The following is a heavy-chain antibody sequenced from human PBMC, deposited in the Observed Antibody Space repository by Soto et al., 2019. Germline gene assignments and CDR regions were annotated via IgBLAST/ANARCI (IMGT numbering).Heavy chain of an antibody. D-gene: IGHD3-22*01. J-gene: IGHJ4*02. V-gene: IGHV3-72*01. CDR3: ASGVYHSGGSPFEY. Sequence: EVQLVESGGGLVQPGGSLRLSCAASGFTFRDHYMDWVRQAPGKGLEWVGRIRNKADSYTTEYSASVKGRFSISRDDSKNSLYLQMNSLKTEDTAVYFCASGVYHSGGSPFEYWGQGTLVTVSS. CDR2: IRNKADSYTT. CDR1: GFTFRDHY.